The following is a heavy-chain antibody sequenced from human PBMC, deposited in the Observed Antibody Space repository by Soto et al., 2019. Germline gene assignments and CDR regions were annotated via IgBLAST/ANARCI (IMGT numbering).Heavy chain of an antibody. CDR3: ARGSSITMIVVVITSWFDP. CDR1: GGSFSGYY. V-gene: IGHV4-34*01. J-gene: IGHJ5*02. Sequence: SETLSLTCAVYGGSFSGYYWSWIRQPRRKGLEWIGEINHSGSTNYNPSLKSRVTISVDTSKNQFSLKLSSVTAADTAVYYCARGSSITMIVVVITSWFDPWGQGTLVTVSS. CDR2: INHSGST. D-gene: IGHD3-22*01.